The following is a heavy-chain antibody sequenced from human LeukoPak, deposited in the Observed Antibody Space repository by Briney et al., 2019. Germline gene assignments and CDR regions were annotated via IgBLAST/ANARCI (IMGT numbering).Heavy chain of an antibody. CDR3: ARDAGTTGTAPFYYYGMDV. CDR1: GCSISSYY. D-gene: IGHD1-1*01. Sequence: SETLSLTCTVSGCSISSYYLSWIRQPPGKGLEWIGSIYYSGSTNYNPYLKSRVTILVDTSKHQFSLKLSSVTAAGTAVYYCARDAGTTGTAPFYYYGMDVWGKGTTVTVSS. J-gene: IGHJ6*04. CDR2: IYYSGST. V-gene: IGHV4-59*01.